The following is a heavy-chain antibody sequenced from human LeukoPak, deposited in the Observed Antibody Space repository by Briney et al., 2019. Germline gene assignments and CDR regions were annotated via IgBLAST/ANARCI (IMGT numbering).Heavy chain of an antibody. D-gene: IGHD3-10*01. Sequence: GGSLRLSCGASGFTFSSYAMSWVRQTPGKGLEWVSAISVSGGSTYYADSVKGRFTISRDSSRNTLYLQMNSLRAEDTVVYYCAKDRITMVRGVNYYYSAMDVWGPGATVTVSS. CDR1: GFTFSSYA. CDR3: AKDRITMVRGVNYYYSAMDV. CDR2: ISVSGGST. J-gene: IGHJ6*02. V-gene: IGHV3-23*01.